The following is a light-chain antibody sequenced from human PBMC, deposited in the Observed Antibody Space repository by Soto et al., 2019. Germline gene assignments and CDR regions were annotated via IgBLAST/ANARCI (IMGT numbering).Light chain of an antibody. J-gene: IGKJ2*01. V-gene: IGKV3-15*01. CDR3: QQDNSWPPDT. CDR1: QSVSSN. Sequence: ELVMTQSPATVSVSPGERATLSCRASQSVSSNLTWYQQKPGQAPRLLIYGASTSATGTPARFSGSGSGTEFTLTISSLQSEDFAVYYCQQDNSWPPDTVGQGTKVDIK. CDR2: GAS.